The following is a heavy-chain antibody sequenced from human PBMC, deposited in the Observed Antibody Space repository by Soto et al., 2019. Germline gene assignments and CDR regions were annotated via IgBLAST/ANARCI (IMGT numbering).Heavy chain of an antibody. CDR3: AREPNTSSAFDI. V-gene: IGHV3-21*01. D-gene: IGHD1-1*01. CDR2: ISSSSSYI. J-gene: IGHJ3*02. CDR1: GFTFSSYS. Sequence: PGGSLRLSCAASGFTFSSYSMNWVRQAPGKGLEWVSSISSSSSYIYYADSVKGRFTISRDNAKNSLYLQMNSLRAEDTAVYYCAREPNTSSAFDIWGQGTMVTVSS.